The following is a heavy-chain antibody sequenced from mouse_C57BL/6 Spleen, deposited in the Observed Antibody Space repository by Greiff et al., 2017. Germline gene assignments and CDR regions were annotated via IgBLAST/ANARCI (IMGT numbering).Heavy chain of an antibody. CDR1: GYTFTSYW. V-gene: IGHV1-64*01. J-gene: IGHJ2*01. CDR3: ARKGATVAVFDY. CDR2: IHPNSGST. Sequence: QVQLQQPGAELVKPGASVKLSCKASGYTFTSYWMHWVKQRPGQGLEWIGMIHPNSGSTNYNEKFKSKATLTVDKSSSTAYMQLSSLTSEYSAVYCCARKGATVAVFDYWGQGTTLTVSS. D-gene: IGHD1-1*01.